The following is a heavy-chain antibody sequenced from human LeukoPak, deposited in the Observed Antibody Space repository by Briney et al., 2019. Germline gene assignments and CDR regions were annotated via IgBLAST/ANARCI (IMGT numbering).Heavy chain of an antibody. CDR1: GFTFSSYA. CDR2: ISGSGGST. D-gene: IGHD6-13*01. J-gene: IGHJ5*02. CDR3: AKGLTDSSSSIGWFHP. V-gene: IGHV3-23*01. Sequence: GGALRLSCTAYGFTFSSYAMSWVRQAPRKGLEWVSAISGSGGSTYYADSVKGRFTISRDNSKNTLYLQMNSLRAEDTAVYYCAKGLTDSSSSIGWFHPWGQGTLVTVSS.